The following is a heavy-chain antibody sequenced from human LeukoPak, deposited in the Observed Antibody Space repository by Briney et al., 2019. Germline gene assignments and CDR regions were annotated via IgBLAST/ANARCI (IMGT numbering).Heavy chain of an antibody. CDR2: ISGDGGNT. CDR1: GFAFDDSA. J-gene: IGHJ6*02. V-gene: IGHV3-43*02. Sequence: GGSLRLSCAASGFAFDDSAIHWVRQAPGKGLEWVSLISGDGGNTYYADSVKGRFTISRDNSKNSLYLQMNSLRTEDTAFYYCARAYGIAAAGGDNGMDVWGQGTTVTVSS. CDR3: ARAYGIAAAGGDNGMDV. D-gene: IGHD6-13*01.